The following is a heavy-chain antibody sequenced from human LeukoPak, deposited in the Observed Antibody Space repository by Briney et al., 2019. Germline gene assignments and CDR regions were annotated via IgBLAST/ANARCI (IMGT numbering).Heavy chain of an antibody. J-gene: IGHJ4*02. Sequence: ASVKASCKASGFTFTDYYMHWVRQAPGQGPEWMGWINPNSGGTTYEQKFQGRVTMTSDTSTSTAYMELYSLRSDDTAVYYCARPPGRDGYNRYDYWGQGTLVTVSS. CDR1: GFTFTDYY. D-gene: IGHD5-24*01. V-gene: IGHV1-2*02. CDR3: ARPPGRDGYNRYDY. CDR2: INPNSGGT.